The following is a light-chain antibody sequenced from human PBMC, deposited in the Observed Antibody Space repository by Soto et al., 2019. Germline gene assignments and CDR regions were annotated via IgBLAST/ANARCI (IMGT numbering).Light chain of an antibody. CDR3: CSYTGSSTYV. J-gene: IGLJ1*01. CDR2: DVT. Sequence: QSALTQPASVSGSHGQSITISCTGTSSDVGGYNYVSWFQQHPGKAPKLMIYDVTYRPSGVSNRFSGSKSGNTASLTISGLQAEDEADYFCCSYTGSSTYVFGTGTKVTVL. CDR1: SSDVGGYNY. V-gene: IGLV2-14*01.